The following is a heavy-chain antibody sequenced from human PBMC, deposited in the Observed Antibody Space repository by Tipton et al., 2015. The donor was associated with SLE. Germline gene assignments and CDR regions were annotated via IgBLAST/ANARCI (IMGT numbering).Heavy chain of an antibody. CDR1: GFTVSSNY. V-gene: IGHV3-53*01. J-gene: IGHJ6*03. Sequence: SLRLSCAASGFTVSSNYMSWVRQAPGKGLEWVSVIYSGGSTYYADSVKGRFTISRDNSKNTLYLQMNSLRAEDTAVYYCARVWSSPFDHYYYVDVWGKGTTVTVSS. CDR2: IYSGGST. D-gene: IGHD3-9*01. CDR3: ARVWSSPFDHYYYVDV.